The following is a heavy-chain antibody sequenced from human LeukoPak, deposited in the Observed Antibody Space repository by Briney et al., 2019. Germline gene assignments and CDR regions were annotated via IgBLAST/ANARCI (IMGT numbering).Heavy chain of an antibody. V-gene: IGHV3-11*06. J-gene: IGHJ4*02. CDR2: INIGGTNT. Sequence: GGSLRLSCAASGFTFNDYYMSWIRQAPGKGLEWLSYINIGGTNTHYADSLKGRFTISRDNARNSLYLQINSLRVEDTAVYYCARVQRGEMATFDYWGQGTLVTVSS. CDR3: ARVQRGEMATFDY. D-gene: IGHD5-24*01. CDR1: GFTFNDYY.